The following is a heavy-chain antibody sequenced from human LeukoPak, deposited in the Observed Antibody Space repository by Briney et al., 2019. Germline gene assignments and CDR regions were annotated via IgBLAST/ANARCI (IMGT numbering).Heavy chain of an antibody. J-gene: IGHJ4*02. V-gene: IGHV4-59*12. Sequence: SETLSLTCTVSGGSISSYYWSWIRQPPGEGLEWIGYIYYSGSTNYNPSLKSRVTISVVTSKNQFSLKLSSVTAADTAVYYCARDRAYYGSGSYYNVPFDYWGQGTLVTVSS. CDR1: GGSISSYY. D-gene: IGHD3-10*01. CDR3: ARDRAYYGSGSYYNVPFDY. CDR2: IYYSGST.